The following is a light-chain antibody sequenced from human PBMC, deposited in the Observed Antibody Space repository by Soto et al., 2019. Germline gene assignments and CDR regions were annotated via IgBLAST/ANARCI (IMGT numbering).Light chain of an antibody. J-gene: IGKJ4*01. CDR2: AAS. V-gene: IGKV3-15*01. CDR1: QSVRSN. CDR3: QQLNSYPLT. Sequence: EIVLTQSPRTLSLSPGERATVSCRASQSVRSNLAWYQQKPGQAPRLVIYAASTRATGIPDRFSGSGSGTDFTLTISSLQPEDFATYYCQQLNSYPLTFGGGTKVDNK.